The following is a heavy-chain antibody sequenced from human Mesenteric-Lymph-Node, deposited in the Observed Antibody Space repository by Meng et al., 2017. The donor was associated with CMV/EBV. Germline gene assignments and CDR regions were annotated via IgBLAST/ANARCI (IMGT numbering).Heavy chain of an antibody. CDR3: ARDLWSFGELSPFDY. CDR2: IWYDGSNK. J-gene: IGHJ4*02. CDR1: GVTFRSYG. Sequence: GVTFRSYGMHWGREAPGKGLEWVEVIWYDGSNKYYADSVKGRFTISRENSKNTLYLQMNSLRAEDTAVYYCARDLWSFGELSPFDYWGQGTLVTVSS. V-gene: IGHV3-33*01. D-gene: IGHD3-16*02.